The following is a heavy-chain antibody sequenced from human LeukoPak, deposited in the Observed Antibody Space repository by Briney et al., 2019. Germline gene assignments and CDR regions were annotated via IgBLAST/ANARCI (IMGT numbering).Heavy chain of an antibody. Sequence: GRSLRLSCVASGITFNIYGMHWVRQAPGQGLEWMGGIIPIFGTANYAQKFQGRVTITADESTSTAYMELSSLRSEDTAVYYCARGGVTGGATPFDYWGQGTLVTVSS. D-gene: IGHD1-26*01. V-gene: IGHV1-69*01. CDR3: ARGGVTGGATPFDY. J-gene: IGHJ4*02. CDR1: GITFNIYG. CDR2: IIPIFGTA.